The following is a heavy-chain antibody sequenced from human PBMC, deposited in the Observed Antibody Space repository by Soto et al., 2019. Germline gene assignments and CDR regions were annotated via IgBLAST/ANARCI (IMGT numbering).Heavy chain of an antibody. D-gene: IGHD5-12*01. CDR1: GGSISSYY. Sequence: SETLSLTCTVSGGSISSYYWSWIRQPAGKGLEWIGRIYTSGSTNYNPSLKSRVTMSVDTSKNQFSLKLSSVTAADTAVYYCARNTQDILATIDWFDPWGQGTLVTVSS. CDR3: ARNTQDILATIDWFDP. J-gene: IGHJ5*02. V-gene: IGHV4-4*07. CDR2: IYTSGST.